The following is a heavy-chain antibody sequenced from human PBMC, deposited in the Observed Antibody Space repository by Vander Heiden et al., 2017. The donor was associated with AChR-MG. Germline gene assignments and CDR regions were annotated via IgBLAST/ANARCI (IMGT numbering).Heavy chain of an antibody. CDR1: DYIFTYRY. D-gene: IGHD1-26*01. V-gene: IGHV1-45*02. CDR2: ITVYKGNT. CDR3: VRSPLEGSQDVFDM. J-gene: IGHJ3*02. Sequence: MQLVQSGAVVQQPGSSVKLSCRASDYIFTYRYLHWVRQAPGQGLEWLGGITVYKGNTKIAQKFQDRLTMGREMSLTTVYMELSSLSPEDTAIYYGVRSPLEGSQDVFDMWGQGTKVSVSS.